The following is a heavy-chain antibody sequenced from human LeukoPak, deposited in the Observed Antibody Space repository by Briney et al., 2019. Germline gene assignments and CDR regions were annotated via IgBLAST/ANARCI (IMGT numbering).Heavy chain of an antibody. CDR2: IKQDGSEK. V-gene: IGHV3-7*01. Sequence: GGSLRLSCAASGFSFSTYGMSWVRQAPGKGLEWVANIKQDGSEKYYVDSVKGRFTISRDNAKNSLYLQMNSLRAEDTAVYYCGRRPREIAVADYWGQGTLVTVSS. CDR3: GRRPREIAVADY. CDR1: GFSFSTYG. J-gene: IGHJ4*02. D-gene: IGHD6-19*01.